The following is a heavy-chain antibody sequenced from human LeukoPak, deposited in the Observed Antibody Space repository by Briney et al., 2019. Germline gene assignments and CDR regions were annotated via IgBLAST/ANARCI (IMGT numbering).Heavy chain of an antibody. CDR1: GFTFSSYA. J-gene: IGHJ1*01. V-gene: IGHV3-23*01. Sequence: QSGGSLRLSCAASGFTFSSYAMSWVRQAPGKGLEWVSTISGRGVSIYYADSARGRFTISRDNSKKTLYLQLNSLRAEDTAVYFCAKGAAAAGTAGEYFEHWGQGTLVTVSS. D-gene: IGHD6-13*01. CDR2: ISGRGVSI. CDR3: AKGAAAAGTAGEYFEH.